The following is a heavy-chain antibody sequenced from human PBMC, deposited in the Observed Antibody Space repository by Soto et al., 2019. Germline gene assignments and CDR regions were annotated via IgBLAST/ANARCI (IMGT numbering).Heavy chain of an antibody. CDR3: TTGFIAVAENYYYYGMDV. D-gene: IGHD6-19*01. CDR2: IKSKTDGGRS. J-gene: IGHJ6*02. V-gene: IGHV3-15*07. Sequence: GGSLRLSCAASGFTFSNAWMNWVRQAPGKGLEWVGRIKSKTDGGRSDYAAPVKGRITIYRVDSKNTLYLQMNSLKTEDTAVYYCTTGFIAVAENYYYYGMDVWGQGTTVTVSS. CDR1: GFTFSNAW.